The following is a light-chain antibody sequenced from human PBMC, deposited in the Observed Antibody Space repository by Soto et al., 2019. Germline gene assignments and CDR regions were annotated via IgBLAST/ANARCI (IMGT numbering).Light chain of an antibody. CDR1: QSISRW. V-gene: IGKV1-5*03. J-gene: IGKJ2*01. CDR3: QHYYSYPYT. Sequence: DIQMTQSPSTLSASIGDRVTIPCRASQSISRWLDWYQQQPQKPPKLLIYRASSLESGVPSRFSGSESGTEYTLTISSLQPDDSEIYYCQHYYSYPYTCGQGTKLESK. CDR2: RAS.